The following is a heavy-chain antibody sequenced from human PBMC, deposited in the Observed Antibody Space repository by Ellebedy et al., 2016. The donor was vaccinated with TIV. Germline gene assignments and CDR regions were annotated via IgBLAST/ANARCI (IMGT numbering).Heavy chain of an antibody. J-gene: IGHJ4*02. CDR2: ISDSGDIT. D-gene: IGHD3-10*01. Sequence: GESLKISCTASGFPFSHYAMSWVRQAPGKGLEWVSSISDSGDITYYAASVKGRFTISRDNSKKTLYLQMNSLRAEDTAVYFCAKDSPYDPTGILDYWGQGTLVTVSS. V-gene: IGHV3-23*01. CDR3: AKDSPYDPTGILDY. CDR1: GFPFSHYA.